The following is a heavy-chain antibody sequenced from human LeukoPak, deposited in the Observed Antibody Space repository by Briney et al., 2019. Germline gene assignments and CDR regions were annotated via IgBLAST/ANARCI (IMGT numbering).Heavy chain of an antibody. J-gene: IGHJ4*02. CDR3: ARSGLVAPDY. Sequence: PSETLSLTCAVYGGSFSGYYWSWIRQPPGKGLEWIGEINHSGSTNYNPSLKSRVTISVDTSKNQFSLKLSSVTAADTSVYYCARSGLVAPDYWGQGTLVTVSS. D-gene: IGHD5-12*01. CDR2: INHSGST. V-gene: IGHV4-34*01. CDR1: GGSFSGYY.